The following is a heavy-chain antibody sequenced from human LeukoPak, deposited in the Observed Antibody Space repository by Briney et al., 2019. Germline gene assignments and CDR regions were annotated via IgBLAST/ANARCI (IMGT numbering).Heavy chain of an antibody. J-gene: IGHJ6*02. CDR3: ARDGLRLNYYYYYGMDV. CDR2: ISYDGSNK. V-gene: IGHV3-30*04. CDR1: GFTFSSYA. Sequence: GGSLRLSCAASGFTFSSYAMHWVRQAPGKGLEWVAVISYDGSNKYYADSVKGRFTISRDNSKNTLYLQMNGLRAEDTAVYYCARDGLRLNYYYYYGMDVWGQGTTVTVSS. D-gene: IGHD3-16*01.